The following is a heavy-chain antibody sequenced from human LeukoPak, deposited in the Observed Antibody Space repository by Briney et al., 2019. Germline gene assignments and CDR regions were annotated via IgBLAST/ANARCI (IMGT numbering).Heavy chain of an antibody. CDR1: GFTFSSYG. V-gene: IGHV3-53*01. CDR2: IYSGGDR. D-gene: IGHD3-9*01. J-gene: IGHJ3*01. Sequence: GGSLRLSCAASGFTFSSYGMHWVRQAPGKGLEWVSLIYSGGDRYYTDSVKGRFTISRDNSKNTLFLQMDSLRAEDTAVYYCAGGATTISRGPINVWGQGTVVTVSS. CDR3: AGGATTISRGPINV.